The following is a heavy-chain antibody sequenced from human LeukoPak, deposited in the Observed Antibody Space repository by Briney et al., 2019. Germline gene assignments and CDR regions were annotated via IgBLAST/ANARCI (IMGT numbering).Heavy chain of an antibody. CDR1: GYSFTTNW. CDR2: MNPNSGNT. J-gene: IGHJ3*02. Sequence: GESLKISCKGSGYSFTTNWIGWVRQMPGKGLEWMGWMNPNSGNTGYAQKFQGRVTMTRNTSISTAYMELSSLRSEDTAVYYCASFGYSYAFDIWGQGTMVTVSS. CDR3: ASFGYSYAFDI. V-gene: IGHV1-8*02. D-gene: IGHD5-18*01.